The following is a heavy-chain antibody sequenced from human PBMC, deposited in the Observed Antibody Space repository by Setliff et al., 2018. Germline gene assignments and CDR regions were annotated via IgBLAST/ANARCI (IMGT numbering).Heavy chain of an antibody. D-gene: IGHD1-7*01. Sequence: SETLSLTCAVSGGSISSSNWWSWVRQPPGKGLEWIGEIYLGGSPTYNPSLKSRVTISIYKSKNQLSLDLTSVTAADTAVYYCARNWHWGFDPWGRGALVTVSS. V-gene: IGHV4-4*02. CDR3: ARNWHWGFDP. J-gene: IGHJ5*02. CDR2: IYLGGSP. CDR1: GGSISSSNW.